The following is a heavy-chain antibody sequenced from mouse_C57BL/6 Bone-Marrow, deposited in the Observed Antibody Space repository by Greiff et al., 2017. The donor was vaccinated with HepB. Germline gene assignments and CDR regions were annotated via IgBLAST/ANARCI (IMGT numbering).Heavy chain of an antibody. CDR3: ARFHDYGSSYDWYFDV. CDR2: INPSSGYT. CDR1: GYTFTSYT. J-gene: IGHJ1*03. D-gene: IGHD1-1*01. V-gene: IGHV1-4*01. Sequence: QVQLKESGAELARPGASVKMSCKASGYTFTSYTMHWVKQRPGQGLEWIGYINPSSGYTKYNQKFKDKATLTADKSSSTAYMQLSSLTSEDSAVYYCARFHDYGSSYDWYFDVWGTGTTVTVSS.